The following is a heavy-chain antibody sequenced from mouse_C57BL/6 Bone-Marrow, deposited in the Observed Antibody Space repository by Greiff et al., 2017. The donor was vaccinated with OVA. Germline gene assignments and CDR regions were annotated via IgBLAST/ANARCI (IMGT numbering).Heavy chain of an antibody. CDR2: ISDGGSYT. Sequence: EVKLVESGGGLVKPGGSLKLSCAASGFTFSSYAMSWVRQTPEKRLEWVATISDGGSYTYYPDNVKGRFTISRDNAKNNLYLQMSHLKSEDTAMYYCARDGTGTWAYWGQGTLVTVSA. CDR1: GFTFSSYA. D-gene: IGHD4-1*01. V-gene: IGHV5-4*01. CDR3: ARDGTGTWAY. J-gene: IGHJ3*01.